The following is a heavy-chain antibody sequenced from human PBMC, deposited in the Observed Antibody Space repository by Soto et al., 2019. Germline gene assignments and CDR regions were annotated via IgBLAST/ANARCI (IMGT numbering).Heavy chain of an antibody. Sequence: GASVKVSCKASGYTFTSYAMHWVRQAPGQRLEWMGWINAGNGNTKYSQKFQGRVTITRDTSASTAYMELSSLRSEDTAVYYCARAEGSSWYVLDYWGQGTLVTVSS. CDR3: ARAEGSSWYVLDY. CDR1: GYTFTSYA. V-gene: IGHV1-3*01. D-gene: IGHD6-13*01. CDR2: INAGNGNT. J-gene: IGHJ4*02.